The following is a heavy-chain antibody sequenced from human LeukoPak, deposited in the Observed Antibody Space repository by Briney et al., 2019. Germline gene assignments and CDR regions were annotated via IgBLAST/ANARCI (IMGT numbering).Heavy chain of an antibody. V-gene: IGHV1-24*01. CDR3: ATSERGPDYYGMDV. CDR2: FDPEDGEI. Sequence: ASVKVSCKVSGYTLTELSMHWVRQAPRKGLEWMGGFDPEDGEIIYAQKFQGRVTMTEDTSTDTAYMELSSLRSEDTAVYYCATSERGPDYYGMDVWGQGTTVTVSS. D-gene: IGHD1-26*01. J-gene: IGHJ6*02. CDR1: GYTLTELS.